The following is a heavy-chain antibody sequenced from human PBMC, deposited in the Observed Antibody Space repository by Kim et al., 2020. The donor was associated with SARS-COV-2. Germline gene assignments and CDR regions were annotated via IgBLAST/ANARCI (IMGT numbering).Heavy chain of an antibody. CDR2: ISGSGGST. CDR3: AKDHIAVAGTGLAGGMDV. J-gene: IGHJ6*02. CDR1: GFTFSSYA. V-gene: IGHV3-23*01. D-gene: IGHD6-19*01. Sequence: GGSLRLSCAASGFTFSSYAMSWVRQAPGKGLEWVSAISGSGGSTYYADSVKGRFTISRDNSKNTLYLQMNSLRAEDTAVYYCAKDHIAVAGTGLAGGMDVWGQGTTVTVSS.